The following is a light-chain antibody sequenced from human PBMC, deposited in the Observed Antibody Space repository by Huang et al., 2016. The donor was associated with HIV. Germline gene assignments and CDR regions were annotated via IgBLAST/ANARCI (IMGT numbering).Light chain of an antibody. V-gene: IGKV3-11*01. CDR1: QSIGSY. Sequence: EIVLTQSPATLSLSPGERATLSCWASQSIGSYLAWYQHIPGQAPRLLIFDASKRATGIPARFSGSGSGTDFILTISNLEPEDFALYYCQQRNNWPLTFGGGTKVEI. CDR3: QQRNNWPLT. J-gene: IGKJ4*01. CDR2: DAS.